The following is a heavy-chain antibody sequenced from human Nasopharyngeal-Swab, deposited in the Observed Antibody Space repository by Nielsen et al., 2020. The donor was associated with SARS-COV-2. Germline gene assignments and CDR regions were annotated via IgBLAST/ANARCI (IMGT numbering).Heavy chain of an antibody. Sequence: GESLKISCAASGFGFSAFAMSWVRPAPGKGLEWVSAAGGNDGNTFYADSVRGRFTISRDNSKNTLYLQMNSLRAEDTALYYCAKKYGTRGWYVGLDYWGQGTQVTVSS. CDR2: AGGNDGNT. D-gene: IGHD6-19*01. V-gene: IGHV3-23*01. CDR1: GFGFSAFA. J-gene: IGHJ4*02. CDR3: AKKYGTRGWYVGLDY.